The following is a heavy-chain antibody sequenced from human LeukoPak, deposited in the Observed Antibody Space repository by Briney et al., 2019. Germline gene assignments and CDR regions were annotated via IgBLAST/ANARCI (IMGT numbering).Heavy chain of an antibody. Sequence: GGSLRLSCAASGFTFSSYAMHWVRQAPGKGLEWVAVISYDGSNKYYADSVKGRFTISRDNSKNTLYLQMNSLRAEDTAVYYCVKISSSWYFDYWGQGTLVTVSS. CDR2: ISYDGSNK. V-gene: IGHV3-30-3*02. CDR1: GFTFSSYA. D-gene: IGHD6-13*01. J-gene: IGHJ4*02. CDR3: VKISSSWYFDY.